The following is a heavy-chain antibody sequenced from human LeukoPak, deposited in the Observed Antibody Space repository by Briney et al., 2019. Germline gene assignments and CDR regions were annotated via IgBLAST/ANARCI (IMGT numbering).Heavy chain of an antibody. CDR1: GYTFTYHY. J-gene: IGHJ4*02. D-gene: IGHD6-19*01. Sequence: ASVKVSCKASGYTFTYHYIHLVRQAPGQGLEWMGIINPSGGSTSYAQKFQGRVTMTRDTSTSTVYMELSSLRSEDTAVYYCARDPHENSSGWPYYFDYWGQGTLVTVSS. CDR3: ARDPHENSSGWPYYFDY. V-gene: IGHV1-46*01. CDR2: INPSGGST.